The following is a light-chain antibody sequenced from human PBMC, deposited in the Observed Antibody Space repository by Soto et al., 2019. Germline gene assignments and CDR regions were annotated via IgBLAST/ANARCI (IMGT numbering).Light chain of an antibody. CDR2: DVS. Sequence: QSALTQPASVSGSPGQSITIPCTGTSSYVGGYNYVSWYQHHPGKARKLVIYDVSDRPSGVSNRFSGSKSGNTASLTISGLQAEDEADFYCSSYTSSSIVVFGGGTKLTVL. V-gene: IGLV2-14*03. J-gene: IGLJ2*01. CDR1: SSYVGGYNY. CDR3: SSYTSSSIVV.